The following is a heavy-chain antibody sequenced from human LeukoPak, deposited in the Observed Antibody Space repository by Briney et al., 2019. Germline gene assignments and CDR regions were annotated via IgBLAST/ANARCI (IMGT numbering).Heavy chain of an antibody. CDR3: ARGYYDFWSGCLDY. D-gene: IGHD3-3*01. V-gene: IGHV4-34*01. CDR2: INHSGST. CDR1: GGSFSGYY. Sequence: SETLSLTCAVYGGSFSGYYWSWIRQPPGKGLEWIGEINHSGSTNYNPSLKSRVTISVDTSKNQFSLKLSSVTAADTAVYYCARGYYDFWSGCLDYWGQGTPVTVSS. J-gene: IGHJ4*02.